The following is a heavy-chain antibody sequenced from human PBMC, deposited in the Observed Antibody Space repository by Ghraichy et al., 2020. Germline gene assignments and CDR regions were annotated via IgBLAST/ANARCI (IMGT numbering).Heavy chain of an antibody. V-gene: IGHV3-74*01. CDR1: GFTFSNHW. CDR3: ASPLAYCGGDCYSSLDY. J-gene: IGHJ4*02. CDR2: IKSDGSSI. Sequence: GESLNISCAASGFTFSNHWMHWVRQAPGKGLVWVSRIKSDGSSISYADSVKGRFTISRDNAKNTLYLQMNSLRAEDTAVYYCASPLAYCGGDCYSSLDYWGQGTXVXVSS. D-gene: IGHD2-21*02.